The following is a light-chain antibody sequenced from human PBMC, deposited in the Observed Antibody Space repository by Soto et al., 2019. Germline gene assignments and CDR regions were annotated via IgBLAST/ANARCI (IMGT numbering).Light chain of an antibody. CDR2: GAS. J-gene: IGKJ1*01. V-gene: IGKV3-20*01. CDR1: QSVSTNN. Sequence: ILLTQSPGTLSSSPGERATLSCMSIQSVSTNNLVWYQQRPGQAPRLLIYGASRRATGIPDRFSGSGSGTDFTLTISRLEPEDLAVYYCQQYDNSVWTFGQGTKVDIK. CDR3: QQYDNSVWT.